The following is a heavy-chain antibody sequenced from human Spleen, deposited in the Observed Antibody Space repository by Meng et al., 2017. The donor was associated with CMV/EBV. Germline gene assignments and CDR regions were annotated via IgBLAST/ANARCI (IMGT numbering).Heavy chain of an antibody. CDR3: AKDLSDEGAFDM. D-gene: IGHD2-21*02. J-gene: IGHJ3*02. V-gene: IGHV3-21*01. CDR1: GFTFSSYS. Sequence: GGSLRLSCAASGFTFSSYSTNWVRQAPGKGLEWVSSISSSSSYIYYADSVKGRFTISRDNAKNSLYLQMNSLRAEDTAVYYCAKDLSDEGAFDMWGQGTMVTVSS. CDR2: ISSSSSYI.